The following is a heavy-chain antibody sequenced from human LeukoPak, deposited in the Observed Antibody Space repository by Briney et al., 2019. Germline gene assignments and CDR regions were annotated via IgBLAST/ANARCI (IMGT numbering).Heavy chain of an antibody. CDR3: ARDGIAAAGNYFDY. D-gene: IGHD6-13*01. CDR1: GGSISSYY. CDR2: IYYSGST. Sequence: SETLSLTCTVSGGSISSYYWGWIRQPPGKGLEWIGYIYYSGSTNYNPSLKSRVTISVDTSKNQFSLKLSSVTAADTAVYYCARDGIAAAGNYFDYWGQGTLVTVSS. J-gene: IGHJ4*02. V-gene: IGHV4-59*01.